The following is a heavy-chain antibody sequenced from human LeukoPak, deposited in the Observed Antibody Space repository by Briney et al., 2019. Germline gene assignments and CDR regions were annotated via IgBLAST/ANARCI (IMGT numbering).Heavy chain of an antibody. D-gene: IGHD2/OR15-2a*01. CDR1: GFSLSGSW. CDR3: ARSDYFHN. V-gene: IGHV3-74*01. CDR2: SKYDGSTK. J-gene: IGHJ3*01. Sequence: GGSLRLSCEASGFSLSGSWMPWVRQAPGKGLMWVSQSKYDGSTKSYAASVRGRFTIPRDNAKNTLYLHMDSLRAEDTAVYYCARSDYFHNWGQGTMVVVSA.